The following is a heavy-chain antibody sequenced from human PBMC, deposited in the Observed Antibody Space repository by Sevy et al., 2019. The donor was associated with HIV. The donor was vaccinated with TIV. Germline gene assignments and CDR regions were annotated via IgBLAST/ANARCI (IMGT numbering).Heavy chain of an antibody. Sequence: ASVKVSCKASGYTFASYGISWVRQAPGQGLEWMGWISADNGNTNYAQKVQGRVTMTTDTSTSTAYMELRSLRSDDTALYYCARAYYYYGMDVWGLGTTVTVSS. V-gene: IGHV1-18*04. CDR1: GYTFASYG. CDR3: ARAYYYYGMDV. J-gene: IGHJ6*02. CDR2: ISADNGNT.